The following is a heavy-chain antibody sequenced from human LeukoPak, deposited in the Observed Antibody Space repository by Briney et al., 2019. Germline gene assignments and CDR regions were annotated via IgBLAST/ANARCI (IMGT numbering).Heavy chain of an antibody. V-gene: IGHV1-46*01. Sequence: ASVKVSCKASGYTFTSYYMHWVRQAPGQGLEWMGIINPSGGSTSYAQKFQGRVTMTRDTSTSTVYMELSSLKAEDTAVYYCARDGPYYDYVWGSYRYPPVGLRGEDYWGQGTLVTVSS. CDR2: INPSGGST. CDR3: ARDGPYYDYVWGSYRYPPVGLRGEDY. CDR1: GYTFTSYY. D-gene: IGHD3-16*02. J-gene: IGHJ4*02.